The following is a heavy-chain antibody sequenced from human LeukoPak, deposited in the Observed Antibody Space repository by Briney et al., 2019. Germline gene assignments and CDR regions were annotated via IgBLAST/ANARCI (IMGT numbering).Heavy chain of an antibody. D-gene: IGHD6-13*01. V-gene: IGHV2-5*02. CDR1: GFSLTTSAVG. CDR2: IYWDNDK. Sequence: SGPTLVKPTQTLTLTCTFSGFSLTTSAVGVGWIRQPPGKALEWLALIYWDNDKRYSPSLKSRLTITKDTSKNQVVLTMTNMDPVDTATYYCAHVLGDINTWYKGVREVEYCGQGTLVTVSS. CDR3: AHVLGDINTWYKGVREVEY. J-gene: IGHJ4*02.